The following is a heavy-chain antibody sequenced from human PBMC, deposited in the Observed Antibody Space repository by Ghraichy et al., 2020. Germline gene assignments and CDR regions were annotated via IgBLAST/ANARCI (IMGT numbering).Heavy chain of an antibody. V-gene: IGHV3-7*01. Sequence: GESLNISCAASGFSLSTHWMNWVRQAPGKGLEWVANVKQDGSEKYYVDSVKGRFTISRDNAKNSLYLQMNSLRAEDTAVYYCARDPGRGSFFDYWGQGTLVTVSS. D-gene: IGHD3-10*01. CDR3: ARDPGRGSFFDY. CDR1: GFSLSTHW. CDR2: VKQDGSEK. J-gene: IGHJ4*02.